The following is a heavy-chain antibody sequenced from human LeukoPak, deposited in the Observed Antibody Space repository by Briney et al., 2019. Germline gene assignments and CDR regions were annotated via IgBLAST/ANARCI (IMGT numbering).Heavy chain of an antibody. J-gene: IGHJ5*02. CDR3: TRASYCGGDCYARWFDP. V-gene: IGHV3-20*04. CDR1: GFTFDDYG. CDR2: INWNGGST. D-gene: IGHD2-21*02. Sequence: GGSLRLSCAASGFTFDDYGMSWVRQAPGKGLEWVSGINWNGGSTGYADSVKGRFTISRDNAKNSLYLQMNSLRAEDTAVYYCTRASYCGGDCYARWFDPWGQGTLVTVSS.